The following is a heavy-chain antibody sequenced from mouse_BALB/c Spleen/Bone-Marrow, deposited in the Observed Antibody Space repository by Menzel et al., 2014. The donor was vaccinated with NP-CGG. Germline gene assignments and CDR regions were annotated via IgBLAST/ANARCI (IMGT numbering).Heavy chain of an antibody. CDR2: IWRGGST. D-gene: IGHD4-1*01. Sequence: QVQLKESGPSLVQPSQSLSITCTVSGFSLTSYGVHWVRQSPGKGLEWLGVIWRGGSTDYNAAIMSRLSITKDNSKSQVFFKMNSLQADDTAIYYCAKNYWDYFDYWGQGTTLTVSS. V-gene: IGHV2-5-1*01. CDR3: AKNYWDYFDY. CDR1: GFSLTSYG. J-gene: IGHJ2*01.